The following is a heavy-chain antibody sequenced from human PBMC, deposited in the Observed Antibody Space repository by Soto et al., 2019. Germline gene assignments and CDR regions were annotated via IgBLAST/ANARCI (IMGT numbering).Heavy chain of an antibody. CDR3: AKGAEGYVVSSLDY. V-gene: IGHV3-23*01. CDR1: GFTFSDYA. Sequence: PGGSLRLSCAASGFTFSDYAMTWVRQAPGKGLEWVSAITSSGSSTYYAESVKGRFTISRDNSKSTLYLQMNSLRAEDTATYYCAKGAEGYVVSSLDYWGQGPLVTVSS. CDR2: ITSSGSST. D-gene: IGHD5-12*01. J-gene: IGHJ4*02.